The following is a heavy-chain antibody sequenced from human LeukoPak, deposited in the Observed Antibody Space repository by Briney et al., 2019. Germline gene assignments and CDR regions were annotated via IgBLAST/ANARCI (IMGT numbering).Heavy chain of an antibody. CDR1: GFTFSSYG. CDR3: ARDLGVTNYYFDY. Sequence: RPGGSLRLSCAASGFTFSSYGMHWVRQAPGKGLEWVAVISYDGSNKYYADSVKGRFTISRDNSKNTLYLQMNSLRAEDTAVYYCARDLGVTNYYFDYWGQGTLVTVSS. D-gene: IGHD2-21*02. J-gene: IGHJ4*02. CDR2: ISYDGSNK. V-gene: IGHV3-30*03.